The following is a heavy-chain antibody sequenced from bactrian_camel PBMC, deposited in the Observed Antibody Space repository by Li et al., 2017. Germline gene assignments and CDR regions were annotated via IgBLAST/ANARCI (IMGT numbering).Heavy chain of an antibody. CDR3: ASGASFDLSGCDYDS. D-gene: IGHD3*01. J-gene: IGHJ4*01. Sequence: VQLVESGGGSVQAGGSLRLSCVASGLTSSGYCMGWFRRSGKEREGVATIYTTSGSSHYDDSVKGRFNISRDNAQYSVYLQMNSLKPDDTAMYYCASGASFDLSGCDYDSWGQGTQVTVS. CDR2: IYTTSGSS. V-gene: IGHV3S40*01. CDR1: GLTSSGYC.